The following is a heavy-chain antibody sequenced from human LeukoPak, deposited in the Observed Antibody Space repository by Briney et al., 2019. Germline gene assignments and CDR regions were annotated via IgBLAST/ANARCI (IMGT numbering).Heavy chain of an antibody. V-gene: IGHV4-59*01. CDR2: IYYSGST. Sequence: SETLSLTCTVSGGSISSYYWSWIRQPPGKGLEWIGYIYYSGSTNYNPSLKSRVPISVDTSKNQFSLKRSSVTAADPAVYYCARARGGRLDYWGQGTLVTVSS. CDR1: GGSISSYY. CDR3: ARARGGRLDY. J-gene: IGHJ4*02. D-gene: IGHD2-15*01.